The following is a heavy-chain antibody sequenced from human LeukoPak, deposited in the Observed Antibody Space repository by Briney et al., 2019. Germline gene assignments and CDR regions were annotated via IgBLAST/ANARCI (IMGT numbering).Heavy chain of an antibody. V-gene: IGHV1-8*01. D-gene: IGHD5-24*01. CDR1: GYTFTSYD. Sequence: ASVKVSCKASGYTFTSYDINWVRQATGQGLEWMGWMNPHSGNTGYAQKFQGRVTMTRNTSISTAYMELSSLRSEDTAVYYCARGRRKRWLRWYYYYYMDVWGKGTTVTVSS. CDR3: ARGRRKRWLRWYYYYYMDV. J-gene: IGHJ6*03. CDR2: MNPHSGNT.